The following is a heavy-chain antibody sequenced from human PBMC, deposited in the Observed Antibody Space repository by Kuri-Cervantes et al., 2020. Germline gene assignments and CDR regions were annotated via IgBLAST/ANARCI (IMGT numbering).Heavy chain of an antibody. CDR3: ASFYY. D-gene: IGHD2/OR15-2a*01. J-gene: IGHJ4*02. CDR2: IYHRGST. Sequence: SQTLSLTCVVSGHSISTNYYWGWVRQSPGKGLEWIGSIYHRGSTYYNPSLKSRVTISVDTSKNQFSLKLSSVTAADTAVYYCASFYYWGRGTLVTVSS. V-gene: IGHV4-38-2*01. CDR1: GHSISTNYY.